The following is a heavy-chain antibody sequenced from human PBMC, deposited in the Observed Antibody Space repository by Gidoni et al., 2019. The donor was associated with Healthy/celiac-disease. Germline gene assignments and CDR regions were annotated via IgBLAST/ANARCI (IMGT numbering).Heavy chain of an antibody. CDR1: GFTVSSNY. CDR2: IYSGGST. J-gene: IGHJ4*02. Sequence: EVQLVESGGGLVQPGGSLRLSCAASGFTVSSNYMSWVRQAPGKGLEWVSVIYSGGSTYYADSVKGRFAISRDNSKNTLYLQMNSLRAEDTAVYYCARVVGATLFDYWGQGTLVTVSS. V-gene: IGHV3-66*01. CDR3: ARVVGATLFDY. D-gene: IGHD1-26*01.